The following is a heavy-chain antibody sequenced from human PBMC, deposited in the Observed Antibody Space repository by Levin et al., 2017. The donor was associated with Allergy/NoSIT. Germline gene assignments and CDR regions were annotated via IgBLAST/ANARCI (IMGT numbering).Heavy chain of an antibody. CDR1: GGSFSGHY. D-gene: IGHD4-17*01. Sequence: ESLKISCAVYGGSFSGHYWTWIRQPPGKGLEWIGEIFHSEDSNYIPSHYNPSLKSRVTISLDTSKNQFSLKLSSVTAADTAVYYCARGLRGGPFDCWGHGTLLTVSS. J-gene: IGHJ4*01. V-gene: IGHV4-34*01. CDR3: ARGLRGGPFDC. CDR2: IFHSEDS.